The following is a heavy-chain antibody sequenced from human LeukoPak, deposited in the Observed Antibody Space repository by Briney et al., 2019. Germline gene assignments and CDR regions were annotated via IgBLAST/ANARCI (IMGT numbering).Heavy chain of an antibody. CDR2: INHSGST. V-gene: IGHV4-34*01. J-gene: IGHJ4*02. CDR1: GGSISSGGYS. Sequence: PSETLSLTCTVSGGSISSGGYSWSWIRQPPGKGLEWIGEINHSGSTNYNPSLKSRVTISVDTSKNQFSLKLSSVTAADTAVYYCARGSPPFYCCSTSCYTKGLDYWGQGTLVTVSS. CDR3: ARGSPPFYCCSTSCYTKGLDY. D-gene: IGHD2-2*02.